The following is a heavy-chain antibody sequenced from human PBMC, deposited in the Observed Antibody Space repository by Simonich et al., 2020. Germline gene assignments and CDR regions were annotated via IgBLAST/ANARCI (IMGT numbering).Heavy chain of an antibody. D-gene: IGHD6-13*01. V-gene: IGHV4-38-2*01. CDR2: IYHSGST. Sequence: QVQLQESGPGLVKPSETLSLTCAVSGYSISRGYYWGKIRQPPGKGLEWIGSIYHSGSTYYNPTLKGRGTISVDTSKNQFSLKRGSVTAADTAVYYCARVGYSNYYYYGMDVWCQGTTVTVSS. CDR1: GYSISRGYY. CDR3: ARVGYSNYYYYGMDV. J-gene: IGHJ6*02.